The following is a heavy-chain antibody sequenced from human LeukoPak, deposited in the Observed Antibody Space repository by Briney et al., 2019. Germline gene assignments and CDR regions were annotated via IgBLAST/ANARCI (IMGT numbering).Heavy chain of an antibody. D-gene: IGHD3-10*01. CDR2: INHSGST. V-gene: IGHV4-34*01. CDR1: GGSFSGFY. CDR3: ARRGYYYGSGSYYRY. Sequence: PSETLSLTCAVYGGSFSGFYWNWIRQPPGKGLEWIGEINHSGSTNYNPSLKSRVTISVDTSKNQFSLKLSSVTAADTAVYYCARRGYYYGSGSYYRYWGQGTLVTVSS. J-gene: IGHJ4*02.